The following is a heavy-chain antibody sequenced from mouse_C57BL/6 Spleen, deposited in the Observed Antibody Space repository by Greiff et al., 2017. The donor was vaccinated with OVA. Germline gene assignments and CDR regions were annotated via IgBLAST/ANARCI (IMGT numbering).Heavy chain of an antibody. CDR2: IDPSDSYT. Sequence: VQLQQPGAELVKPGASVKLSCKASGYTFTSYWMQWVKQRPGQGLEWIGEIDPSDSYTNYNQKFKGKATLTVDTSSSTAYMQLSSLTSEDSAVYYCAKSTTLAMDYWGQGTSVTVSS. V-gene: IGHV1-50*01. CDR1: GYTFTSYW. D-gene: IGHD2-1*01. J-gene: IGHJ4*01. CDR3: AKSTTLAMDY.